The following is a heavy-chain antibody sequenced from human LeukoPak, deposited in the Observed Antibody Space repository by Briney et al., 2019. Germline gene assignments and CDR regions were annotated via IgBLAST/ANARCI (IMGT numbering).Heavy chain of an antibody. Sequence: GGSLRLSCSASGFSFSTHNMHWARQAPGKGLEFVSGITSDGENTDYLDFVKGRFTITRDNSKNTLYLHMTSLRPEDTAVYFCVKGRYGTGWDFWGPGTLVTVSS. D-gene: IGHD3-10*01. CDR2: ITSDGENT. V-gene: IGHV3-64D*06. CDR3: VKGRYGTGWDF. CDR1: GFSFSTHN. J-gene: IGHJ4*02.